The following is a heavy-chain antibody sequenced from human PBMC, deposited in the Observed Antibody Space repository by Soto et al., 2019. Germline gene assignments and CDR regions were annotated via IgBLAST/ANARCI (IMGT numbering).Heavy chain of an antibody. V-gene: IGHV1-69*13. CDR1: GGTFSSYA. CDR2: IIPIFGTA. CDR3: ARRGYSYQNYFDY. J-gene: IGHJ4*02. D-gene: IGHD5-18*01. Sequence: ASVKVSCKASGGTFSSYAISWVRQAPGQGLEWMGGIIPIFGTANYAQKFQGRVTITADESTSTAYMELSSLRSEDTAVYYCARRGYSYQNYFDYWGQGTLVTVSS.